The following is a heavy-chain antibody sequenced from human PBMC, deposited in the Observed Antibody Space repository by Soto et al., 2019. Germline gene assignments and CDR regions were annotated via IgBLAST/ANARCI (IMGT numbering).Heavy chain of an antibody. Sequence: SETLSLTSNVSGGSISSVGYYWTWIRQHPGKCLEWIGNIHHSWIXXYSPSLKXXVSISVDTSNXQFSLXLLSLTSADAAVYFCVRGVLSWGQGTLVTVSS. CDR1: GGSISSVGYY. CDR2: IHHSWIX. D-gene: IGHD3-10*01. V-gene: IGHV4-31*01. J-gene: IGHJ1*01. CDR3: VRGVLS.